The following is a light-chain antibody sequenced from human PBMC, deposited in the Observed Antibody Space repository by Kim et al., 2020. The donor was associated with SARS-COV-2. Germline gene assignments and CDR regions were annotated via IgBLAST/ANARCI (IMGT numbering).Light chain of an antibody. CDR2: KDS. Sequence: VPPGQTPRMTCTEDRLAKKYARWFQQKPGQAPVLVIYKDSERPSGIPERFSGSSSGTTVTLTISGAQVEDEADYYCYSAADNNLGVFGGGTQLTVL. V-gene: IGLV3-27*01. CDR1: RLAKKY. CDR3: YSAADNNLGV. J-gene: IGLJ2*01.